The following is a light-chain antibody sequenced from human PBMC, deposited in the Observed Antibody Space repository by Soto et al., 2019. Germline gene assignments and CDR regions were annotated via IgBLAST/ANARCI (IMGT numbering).Light chain of an antibody. J-gene: IGLJ1*01. CDR1: SSNIGTYT. CDR2: NND. Sequence: QSVLTQPPSASGTPGQRVTISCSGSSSNIGTYTVNWYQQFPGTAPKLLIYNNDQRPSGVPDRFSGFKYGTAASLAISGLQSEDEAEYYCAAWDDSLGGLYVFGTGTKVTV. V-gene: IGLV1-44*01. CDR3: AAWDDSLGGLYV.